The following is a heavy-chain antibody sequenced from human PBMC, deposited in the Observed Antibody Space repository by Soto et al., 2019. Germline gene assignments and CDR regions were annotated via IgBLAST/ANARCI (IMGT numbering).Heavy chain of an antibody. D-gene: IGHD2-2*01. V-gene: IGHV3-33*01. J-gene: IGHJ6*02. CDR1: GFTFSSYG. CDR3: ARVGSSISWAASGLDV. Sequence: GGSLRLSCAASGFTFSSYGMHWVRQAPGKGLEWVAVIWSDGRTKYYADSVKGRFVISRDNSKNTPYLQMNSLRAEDTAVYYCARVGSSISWAASGLDVWGQGTTVTVSS. CDR2: IWSDGRTK.